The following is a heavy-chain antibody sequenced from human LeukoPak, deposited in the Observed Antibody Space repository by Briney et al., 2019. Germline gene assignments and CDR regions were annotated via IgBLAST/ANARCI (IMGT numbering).Heavy chain of an antibody. CDR2: IYHRGST. CDR1: GGSISSSNR. J-gene: IGHJ4*02. Sequence: PSGTLSLTCAVSGGSISSSNRWSWVRQTPGKGLEWIGEIYHRGSTNYNPSLKSRVTISVDKSKNQFSLKLSSVTAADTAVYYCARSYDSGGYPFDYWGQGTLVTVSS. V-gene: IGHV4-4*02. CDR3: ARSYDSGGYPFDY. D-gene: IGHD3-22*01.